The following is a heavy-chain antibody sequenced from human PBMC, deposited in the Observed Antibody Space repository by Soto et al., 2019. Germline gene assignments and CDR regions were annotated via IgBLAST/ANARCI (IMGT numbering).Heavy chain of an antibody. Sequence: QVQLVESGGGLVKPGGSLRLSCAASGFTLSDYYMTWIRQAPGKGLEWVSDISISGTTIHYADSVRGRFTISRDNAKNTLWLQMNTLRAEDTALYYCARFRGDGYYTFWGQGTLVTVSS. CDR3: ARFRGDGYYTF. CDR1: GFTLSDYY. CDR2: ISISGTTI. J-gene: IGHJ4*02. D-gene: IGHD3-3*01. V-gene: IGHV3-11*01.